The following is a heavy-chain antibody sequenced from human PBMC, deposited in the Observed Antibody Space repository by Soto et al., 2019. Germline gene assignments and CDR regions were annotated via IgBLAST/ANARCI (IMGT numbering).Heavy chain of an antibody. V-gene: IGHV3-21*01. D-gene: IGHD3-9*01. Sequence: PGGSLRLSCAASGFTFSSYSMNWVRQAPGKGLEWVSSISSSSSYIYYADSVKGRFTISRDNAKNSLYLQMNSLRAEDTAVYYCASYDILTGYRVIDYWGQGTLVTVSS. CDR3: ASYDILTGYRVIDY. J-gene: IGHJ4*02. CDR2: ISSSSSYI. CDR1: GFTFSSYS.